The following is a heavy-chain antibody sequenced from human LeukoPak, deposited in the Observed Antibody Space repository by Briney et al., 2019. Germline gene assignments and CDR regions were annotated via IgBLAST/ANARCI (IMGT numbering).Heavy chain of an antibody. D-gene: IGHD6-19*01. CDR2: ISAYNGNT. Sequence: ASVKVSCKASGGTFSSYAISWVRQTPGQGLEWMGWISAYNGNTNYAQKLQGRVTMTTDTSTSTAYMELRSLRSDDTAVYYCASRSGLAPYYYYGMDVWGQGTTVTVSS. CDR3: ASRSGLAPYYYYGMDV. V-gene: IGHV1-18*01. J-gene: IGHJ6*02. CDR1: GGTFSSYA.